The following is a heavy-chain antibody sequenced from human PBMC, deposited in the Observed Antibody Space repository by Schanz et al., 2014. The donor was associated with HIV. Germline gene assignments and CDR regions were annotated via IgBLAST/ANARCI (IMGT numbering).Heavy chain of an antibody. Sequence: EVQLVESGGGLVQPGRSRRLACAASGFAFNDYALHWVRQVPGKGLEWVSGINWNSGSIAYADSVKGRFIISRDSSKNTLYLQMNSLRAEDTAVYYCAREGVTGYIDFWGQGTLVTVSS. J-gene: IGHJ4*02. CDR2: INWNSGSI. CDR1: GFAFNDYA. V-gene: IGHV3-9*01. CDR3: AREGVTGYIDF. D-gene: IGHD6-13*01.